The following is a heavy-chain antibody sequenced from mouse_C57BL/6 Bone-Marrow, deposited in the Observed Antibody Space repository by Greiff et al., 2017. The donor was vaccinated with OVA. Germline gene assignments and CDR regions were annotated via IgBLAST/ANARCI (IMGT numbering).Heavy chain of an antibody. CDR3: ARSALLLRGYYFDY. Sequence: QVQLQQPGAELVKPGASVKLSCKASGYTFTSYWMHWVKQRPGQGLEWIGMIHPNSGSTNYNEKFKSKATLTVDKSSSTAYMQLSSLTSEDSAVYYCARSALLLRGYYFDYWGQGTTLTVSS. CDR1: GYTFTSYW. J-gene: IGHJ2*01. V-gene: IGHV1-64*01. D-gene: IGHD1-1*01. CDR2: IHPNSGST.